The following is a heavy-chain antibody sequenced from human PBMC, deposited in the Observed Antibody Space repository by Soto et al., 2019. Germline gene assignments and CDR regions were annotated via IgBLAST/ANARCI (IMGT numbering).Heavy chain of an antibody. J-gene: IGHJ6*02. CDR2: LTGSGGNT. Sequence: GGSLRLSCAASGFTFSSYAMNWVRQATGKGLEWVSSLTGSGGNTYYADSVKGRFTISRDNSKNTLYLQMNSLRAEDTAVYYCAKDLAPPETYYYDSSGYYPSEGMDVWGQGTTVTVSS. CDR3: AKDLAPPETYYYDSSGYYPSEGMDV. CDR1: GFTFSSYA. V-gene: IGHV3-23*01. D-gene: IGHD3-22*01.